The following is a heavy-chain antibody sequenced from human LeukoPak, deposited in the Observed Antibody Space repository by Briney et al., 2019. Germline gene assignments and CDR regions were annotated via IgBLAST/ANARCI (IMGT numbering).Heavy chain of an antibody. CDR1: GGSISSYY. CDR3: ARARITIFGVVIRKNWFDP. D-gene: IGHD3-3*01. Sequence: SETLSLTCTVSGGSISSYYWSWIRQPPGKGLEWIGYIYSSGSTNYNPSLKSRVTISVDTSKNQFSLNLISVTAADTAVYYCARARITIFGVVIRKNWFDPWGQGTLVTVSS. V-gene: IGHV4-59*08. J-gene: IGHJ5*02. CDR2: IYSSGST.